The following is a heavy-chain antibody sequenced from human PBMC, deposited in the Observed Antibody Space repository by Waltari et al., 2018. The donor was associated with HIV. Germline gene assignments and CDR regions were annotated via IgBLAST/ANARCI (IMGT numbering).Heavy chain of an antibody. CDR1: GDSITTYNW. CDR3: ARVVSGGSGSSWFDP. D-gene: IGHD2-21*01. CDR2: MYHSGST. Sequence: QVQLQESGPGLVKPSETLSLTCAVSGDSITTYNWWSWVRQPPGKGLGWIGEMYHSGSTNYNSSLKSRVTISIDKSKNQCSLNLRSVTAADTAVYYCARVVSGGSGSSWFDPWGQGTLVTVSS. V-gene: IGHV4-4*02. J-gene: IGHJ5*02.